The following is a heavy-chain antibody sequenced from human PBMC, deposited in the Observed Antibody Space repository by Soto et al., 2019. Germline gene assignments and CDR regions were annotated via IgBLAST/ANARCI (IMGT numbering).Heavy chain of an antibody. V-gene: IGHV4-30-4*01. CDR1: GGSISSGDYY. D-gene: IGHD2-2*01. CDR3: ARYCSSTCCLILNWFDP. CDR2: IYYSGST. Sequence: QVQLQESGPGLVKPSQTPSLTCTVSGGSISSGDYYWSWIRQPPGKGLEWIGYIYYSGSTYYNPCLKSRVTISVDTSKNPFSLKRSSVTAADTAVYYCARYCSSTCCLILNWFDPWGKGTLVTVSS. J-gene: IGHJ5*02.